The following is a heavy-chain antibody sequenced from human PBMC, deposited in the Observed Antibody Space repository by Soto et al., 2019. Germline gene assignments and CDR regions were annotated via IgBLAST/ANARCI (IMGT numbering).Heavy chain of an antibody. Sequence: SETLSLTCTASGGSISSYYWSWIRQPPGKGLEWIGYIYYSGSTNYNPSLKSRVTISVDTSKNQFSLKLSSVTAADTAVYYCARDRATYYYDSSGFGWFDPWGQGTLVTVS. J-gene: IGHJ5*02. CDR1: GGSISSYY. CDR2: IYYSGST. CDR3: ARDRATYYYDSSGFGWFDP. D-gene: IGHD3-22*01. V-gene: IGHV4-59*01.